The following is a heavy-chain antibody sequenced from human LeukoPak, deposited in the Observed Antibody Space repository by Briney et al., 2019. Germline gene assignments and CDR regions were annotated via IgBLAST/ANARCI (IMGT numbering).Heavy chain of an antibody. CDR2: INWNGGST. V-gene: IGHV3-20*04. J-gene: IGHJ3*02. D-gene: IGHD3-22*01. CDR1: GFTFDDYG. CDR3: ARAVLRYYDSSGIDAFDI. Sequence: SGGSLRLSCAASGFTFDDYGMSWVRQAPGKGLEWVSGINWNGGSTGCADSVKGRFTISRDNAKNSLYLQMNSLRAEDTALYYCARAVLRYYDSSGIDAFDIWGQGTMVTVSS.